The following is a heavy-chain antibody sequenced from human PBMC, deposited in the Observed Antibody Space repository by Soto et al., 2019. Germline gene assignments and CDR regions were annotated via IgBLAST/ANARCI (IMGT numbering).Heavy chain of an antibody. J-gene: IGHJ4*02. CDR2: ISGSGGST. V-gene: IGHV3-23*01. CDR1: GFTFSSYA. CDR3: AKTERTFYDYYDSSGYYDY. D-gene: IGHD3-22*01. Sequence: GGSLRLSCAASGFTFSSYAMSWVRQAPGKGLEWVSAISGSGGSTYYADSVKGRFTISRDNSKNTLYLQMNSLRAEDTAVYYCAKTERTFYDYYDSSGYYDYWGQGTLVTVSS.